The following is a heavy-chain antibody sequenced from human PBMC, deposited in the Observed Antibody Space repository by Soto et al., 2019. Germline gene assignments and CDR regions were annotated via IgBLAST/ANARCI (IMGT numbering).Heavy chain of an antibody. CDR3: ARAKGVGWYGIFDY. CDR1: GGSISSGGYS. J-gene: IGHJ4*02. CDR2: IYHSGST. D-gene: IGHD6-19*01. Sequence: SETLSVTCAVSGGSISSGGYSWSWIRQPPGKGLEWIGYIYHSGSTYYNPSLKSRVTISVDRSKNQFSLELSSVTAADTAVYYCARAKGVGWYGIFDYWGQGTLVTVSS. V-gene: IGHV4-30-2*01.